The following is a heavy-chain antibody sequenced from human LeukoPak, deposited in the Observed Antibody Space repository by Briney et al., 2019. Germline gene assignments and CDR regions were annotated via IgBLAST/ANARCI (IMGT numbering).Heavy chain of an antibody. J-gene: IGHJ6*03. V-gene: IGHV4-30-2*01. Sequence: SETLSLTCTVSGGSISSGGYYWSWIRQPPGKGLEWIGYIYHSGSTYYNPSLKSRVTISVDRSKNQFSLKLSSVTAADTAVYYCARGPRVFGVVITFDYYYMDVWGKGTTVTVSS. CDR1: GGSISSGGYY. D-gene: IGHD3-3*01. CDR2: IYHSGST. CDR3: ARGPRVFGVVITFDYYYMDV.